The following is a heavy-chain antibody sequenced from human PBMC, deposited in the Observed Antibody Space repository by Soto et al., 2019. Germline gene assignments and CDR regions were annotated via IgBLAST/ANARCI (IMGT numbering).Heavy chain of an antibody. CDR2: ISWNSGSI. V-gene: IGHV3-9*01. D-gene: IGHD6-19*01. CDR3: AKGEEYSSGWYGGY. Sequence: EVQLVESGGGLVQPGRSLRLSCAASGFTFDDYAMHWVRQAPGKGLEWVSGISWNSGSIGYADSVKGRFTISRDNAKNSLYLQMNSLRAEDTALYYCAKGEEYSSGWYGGYWGQGTLVTFSS. CDR1: GFTFDDYA. J-gene: IGHJ4*02.